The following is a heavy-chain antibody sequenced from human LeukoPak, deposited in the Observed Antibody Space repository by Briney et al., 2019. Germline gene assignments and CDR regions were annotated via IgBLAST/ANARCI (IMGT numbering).Heavy chain of an antibody. D-gene: IGHD3-22*01. CDR2: INPNSGGT. J-gene: IGHJ3*02. Sequence: GASVKVSCKASGYTFTGYYMHWVRQAPGQGLEWMGWINPNSGGTNYAQKFQGRVTMTRDTSISTAYMELSRLRSDDTAVYYCARREYYDSSGYSGVDIWGQGTMVTVSS. V-gene: IGHV1-2*02. CDR3: ARREYYDSSGYSGVDI. CDR1: GYTFTGYY.